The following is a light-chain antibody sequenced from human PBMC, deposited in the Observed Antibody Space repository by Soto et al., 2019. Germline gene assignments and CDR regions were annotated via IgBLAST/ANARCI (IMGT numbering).Light chain of an antibody. V-gene: IGKV3-15*01. J-gene: IGKJ1*01. CDR1: QSVSSN. Sequence: EIVLTQSPATLSVSPGERATLSCRASQSVSSNLAWYQQKPGQAPRLRIYGASTRATGIPATFSGSGSGTDFTLPNSGLQSEDFAVYYCQHYNNWPRTFGQGTKVDIK. CDR2: GAS. CDR3: QHYNNWPRT.